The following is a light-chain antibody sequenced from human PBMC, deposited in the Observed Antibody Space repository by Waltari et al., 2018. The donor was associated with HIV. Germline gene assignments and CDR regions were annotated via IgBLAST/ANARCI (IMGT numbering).Light chain of an antibody. Sequence: SYVLTQPPSVSVAPGQTATITCGAHNIGSKSVHWYQQNAGQSPVLVVYYGSVRPQGTPEQIPGSKLGNTATLTISGVEAGDEADYCCHVWDSDTKHVLFGGGTKLTVL. J-gene: IGLJ3*02. CDR1: NIGSKS. CDR2: YGS. V-gene: IGLV3-21*02. CDR3: HVWDSDTKHVL.